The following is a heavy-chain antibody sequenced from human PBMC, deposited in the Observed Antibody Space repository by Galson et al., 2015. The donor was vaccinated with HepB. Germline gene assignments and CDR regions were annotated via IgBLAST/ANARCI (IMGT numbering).Heavy chain of an antibody. V-gene: IGHV5-10-1*01. CDR1: GYSFTSYW. D-gene: IGHD3-3*01. J-gene: IGHJ4*02. CDR3: ARRFRDFWSGYYNDY. Sequence: QSGAEVKKPGESLRISCKGSGYSFTSYWISWVRQMPGKGLEWMGRIDPSDSYTNYSPSFQGHVTISADKSISTAYLQWSSLKASDTAMYYCARRFRDFWSGYYNDYWGQGTLVTVSS. CDR2: IDPSDSYT.